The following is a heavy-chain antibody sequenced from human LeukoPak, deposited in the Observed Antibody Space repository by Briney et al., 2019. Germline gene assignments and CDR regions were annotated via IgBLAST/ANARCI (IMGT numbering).Heavy chain of an antibody. CDR2: ISSSGSTI. CDR1: GFTYSDYY. Sequence: SGGSLRLSCAASGFTYSDYYMSWIRQAPGKGLEWVSYISSSGSTIYYADSVKGRFTISRDNAKNSLYLQMNSLRAEDTAVYYCARGPDYGDYFDYWGQGTLVTVSS. CDR3: ARGPDYGDYFDY. V-gene: IGHV3-11*01. D-gene: IGHD4-17*01. J-gene: IGHJ4*02.